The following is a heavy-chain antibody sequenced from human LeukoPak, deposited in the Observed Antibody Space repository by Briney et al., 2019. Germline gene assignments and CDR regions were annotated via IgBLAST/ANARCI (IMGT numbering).Heavy chain of an antibody. V-gene: IGHV3-21*01. CDR1: RFIFSGYS. D-gene: IGHD1-26*01. J-gene: IGHJ4*02. Sequence: GGSLRLSCADSRFIFSGYSMNWVRQAPGKGLEWVSYISESSSHTYYAASVKGRFTISRDNAKNSLYLQMNSLRAEDTAVYYCAKWELYSGFYYIDYWGQGTLATVSS. CDR2: ISESSSHT. CDR3: AKWELYSGFYYIDY.